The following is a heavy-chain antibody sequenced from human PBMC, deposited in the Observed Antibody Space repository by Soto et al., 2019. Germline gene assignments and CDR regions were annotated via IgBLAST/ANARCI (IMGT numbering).Heavy chain of an antibody. CDR1: GGFISSSSTYY. Sequence: PSETLSLTCTVSGGFISSSSTYYGGWIRQPPGQGLEWIGSIYHSGNIYYSPSLNSRVMVSVDTSKNQFSLRLSSVTAADTAVYYCATTAADCTSSSCYDFDYWGQAILVTVS. CDR3: ATTAADCTSSSCYDFDY. D-gene: IGHD2-2*01. V-gene: IGHV4-39*01. CDR2: IYHSGNI. J-gene: IGHJ4*02.